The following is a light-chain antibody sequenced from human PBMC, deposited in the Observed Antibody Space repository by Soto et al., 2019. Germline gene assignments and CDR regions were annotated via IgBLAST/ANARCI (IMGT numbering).Light chain of an antibody. CDR2: EVT. Sequence: QSALTQPASVSGSPGQSITISCTGTSSDVGSYNLVSWYQQHPGKAPKLMIYEVTKRPSGVSNRFSGSKSGNTASLTISGLPAEDEADYYCCSYAGSGGPIVFGIGTKLTVL. CDR1: SSDVGSYNL. J-gene: IGLJ1*01. V-gene: IGLV2-23*02. CDR3: CSYAGSGGPIV.